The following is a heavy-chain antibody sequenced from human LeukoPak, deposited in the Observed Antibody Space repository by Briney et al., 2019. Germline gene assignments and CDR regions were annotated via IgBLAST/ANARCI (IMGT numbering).Heavy chain of an antibody. J-gene: IGHJ3*02. CDR3: AGVLRYFDWTQRAFDI. Sequence: PSESLSLTCTVAGASISSYYWSWIRQPPGKGLEWIGYIYYSGSTNYNPSLKSRVTISEDTPKNQFSLKLSSVTAADTAVFYCAGVLRYFDWTQRAFDIWGQGTMVTVSS. CDR2: IYYSGST. CDR1: GASISSYY. D-gene: IGHD3-9*01. V-gene: IGHV4-59*01.